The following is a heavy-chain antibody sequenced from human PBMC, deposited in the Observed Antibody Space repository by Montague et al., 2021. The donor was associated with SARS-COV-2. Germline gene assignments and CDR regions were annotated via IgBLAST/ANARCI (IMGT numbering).Heavy chain of an antibody. CDR2: TYYRSKWYN. D-gene: IGHD6-13*01. CDR1: GDSVSSNTAA. Sequence: RAISGDSVSSNTAAWNWIRQSPSRGLEWLGRTYYRSKWYNDYAVSVKSRISINADTSKSQFSLQLNSVTPEDTAVYYCARGISATNKWGQGTLVTVSS. V-gene: IGHV6-1*01. CDR3: ARGISATNK. J-gene: IGHJ4*02.